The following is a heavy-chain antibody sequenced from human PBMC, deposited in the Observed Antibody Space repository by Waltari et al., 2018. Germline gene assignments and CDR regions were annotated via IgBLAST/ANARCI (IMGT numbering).Heavy chain of an antibody. J-gene: IGHJ4*02. CDR2: VNPNGGGT. CDR1: RDAVTEHY. Sequence: LVQSGAEVMKPGASVQVSCKASRDAVTEHYIHWVRQAPGQGLGWMGWVNPNGGGTNYAQRLAGRITVTWDTSISTAYMEFSRLTSGDTAVYFCAREYCGGDCRLFDYWGQGTLVTVSS. V-gene: IGHV1-2*02. CDR3: AREYCGGDCRLFDY. D-gene: IGHD2-21*02.